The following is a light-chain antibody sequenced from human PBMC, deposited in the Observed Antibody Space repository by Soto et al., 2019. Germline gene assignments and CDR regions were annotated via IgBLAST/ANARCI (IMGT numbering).Light chain of an antibody. Sequence: EIVLTQSPGTLSLSPGERATLSCSASQSVSSSYLAWYQQKPGQAPRLLRYGASSRATGIPDMFSGSGSGTDFTLTISRLEPEDFAVYYCQQYGSSPQTFGQGTKLEIK. V-gene: IGKV3-20*01. CDR2: GAS. J-gene: IGKJ2*01. CDR1: QSVSSSY. CDR3: QQYGSSPQT.